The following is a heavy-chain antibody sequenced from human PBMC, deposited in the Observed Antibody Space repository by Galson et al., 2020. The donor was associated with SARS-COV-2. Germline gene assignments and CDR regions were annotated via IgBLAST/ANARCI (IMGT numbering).Heavy chain of an antibody. Sequence: TGGSLRLSCAASGFTFSDYYMSWNRQAPGKGLEWVSYISSSSSYTNYADSVKGRFTISRDNAKNSLYLQMNSLRAEDTAVYYCARDVPAAMFGREVWGQGTTVTVSS. V-gene: IGHV3-11*06. J-gene: IGHJ6*02. D-gene: IGHD2-2*01. CDR1: GFTFSDYY. CDR2: ISSSSSYT. CDR3: ARDVPAAMFGREV.